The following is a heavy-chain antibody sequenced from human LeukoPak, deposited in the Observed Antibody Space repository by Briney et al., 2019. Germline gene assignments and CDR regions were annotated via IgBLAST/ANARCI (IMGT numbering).Heavy chain of an antibody. D-gene: IGHD3-22*01. J-gene: IGHJ4*02. CDR3: ARAYYHSSGYYYPSDF. CDR2: IYYNGST. Sequence: PSETLSLTCAVSGGSLSSHYWNWIRQPPGEGQEWIGCIYYNGSTNYNPSLKSRVTISLDTSNNQFSLKLGSVTAADTGVYYCARAYYHSSGYYYPSDFWGQGTRVTVSS. V-gene: IGHV4-59*11. CDR1: GGSLSSHY.